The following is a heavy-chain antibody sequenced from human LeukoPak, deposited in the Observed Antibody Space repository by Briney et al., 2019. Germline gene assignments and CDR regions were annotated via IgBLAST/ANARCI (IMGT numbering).Heavy chain of an antibody. D-gene: IGHD1-26*01. CDR3: ARDAGIVAVSVFDY. Sequence: GGFLRLSCAASGFTLSSYWMTWVRQAPGKGLEWVANIKQDGSEKYYGDSVKGRFTISRDNAKNSLYLQMNSLRAEDTAVYYCARDAGIVAVSVFDYWGRGTLVTVSS. CDR2: IKQDGSEK. J-gene: IGHJ4*02. V-gene: IGHV3-7*01. CDR1: GFTLSSYW.